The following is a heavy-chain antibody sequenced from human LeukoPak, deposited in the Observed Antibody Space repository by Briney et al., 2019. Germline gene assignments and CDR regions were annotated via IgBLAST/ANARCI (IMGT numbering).Heavy chain of an antibody. CDR2: ISHTGDVI. D-gene: IGHD2-8*02. V-gene: IGHV3-48*03. J-gene: IGHJ5*02. Sequence: GGSLRLSCAASGFTFSTYEMNWVRQAPGKGLEWVSYISHTGDVIYYAASVKGRFTISRDNAKDSLYLQLNSLRVEDTAVYFCARGSYRGGWAVSVLVAPGHFDPWGQGTLVTVSS. CDR1: GFTFSTYE. CDR3: ARGSYRGGWAVSVLVAPGHFDP.